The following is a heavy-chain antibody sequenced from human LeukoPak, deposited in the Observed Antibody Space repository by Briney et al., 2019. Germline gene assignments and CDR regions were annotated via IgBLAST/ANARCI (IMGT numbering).Heavy chain of an antibody. J-gene: IGHJ3*01. CDR1: GFTLRSYS. CDR3: TRGFWSGKSDSFDV. D-gene: IGHD3-3*01. Sequence: GGSLRLSCAASGFTLRSYSMDWVRQAPGKGLEWLSYISGGSDKIFYVGSVKGRFTISRDNAKNSLYLQLDSLRAEDTAVYYCTRGFWSGKSDSFDVWGQGTMVTVSS. CDR2: ISGGSDKI. V-gene: IGHV3-48*04.